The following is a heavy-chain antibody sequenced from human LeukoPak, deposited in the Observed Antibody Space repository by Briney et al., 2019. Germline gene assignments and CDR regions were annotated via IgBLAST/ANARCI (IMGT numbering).Heavy chain of an antibody. CDR1: GGSISSYY. J-gene: IGHJ3*02. D-gene: IGHD3-9*01. Sequence: SETLSLTCTVSGGSISSYYWSWIRQPPGKGLEWIGYIYYSGSTNYNPSLKSRVTISVDTSKNQFSLKLSSVTAADTAVYYCARGILTGPVYAFDIWGQGTMVTVSS. V-gene: IGHV4-59*01. CDR2: IYYSGST. CDR3: ARGILTGPVYAFDI.